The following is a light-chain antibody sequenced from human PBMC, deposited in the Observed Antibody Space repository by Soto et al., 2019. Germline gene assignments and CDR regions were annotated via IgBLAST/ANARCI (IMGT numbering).Light chain of an antibody. CDR2: DAS. J-gene: IGKJ2*01. CDR3: QQSDSTPYT. CDR1: QTISTY. V-gene: IGKV1-39*01. Sequence: DIQMTQSPSSLSASVGDRVTITCRASQTISTYLNWYQQKPGKAPRLLVYDASSLLSGVPSRFSGSGSGTDFTLTIASLQPEGFSTYYCQQSDSTPYTVGQGTKVDSK.